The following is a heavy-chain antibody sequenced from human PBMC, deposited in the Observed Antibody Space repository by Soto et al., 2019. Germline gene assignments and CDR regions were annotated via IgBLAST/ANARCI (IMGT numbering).Heavy chain of an antibody. Sequence: PSETLSLNCAVYGGSLSGYYWSWIRQPPGKGLEWIGEINHSGSTNYNPSLKSRVTISVDTSKNQFSLKLSSVTAAVTAVYYCARGKGMTTVSRKGAFDIWGQVTMVT. V-gene: IGHV4-34*01. D-gene: IGHD4-17*01. CDR1: GGSLSGYY. CDR2: INHSGST. J-gene: IGHJ3*02. CDR3: ARGKGMTTVSRKGAFDI.